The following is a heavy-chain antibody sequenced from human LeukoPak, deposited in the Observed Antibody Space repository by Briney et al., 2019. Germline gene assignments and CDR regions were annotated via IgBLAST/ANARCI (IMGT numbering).Heavy chain of an antibody. CDR3: SRVASGFGERYFDY. V-gene: IGHV4-59*01. CDR2: IYYSGST. Sequence: SETLSLTCTVSGGSISSYYWSWIRQPPGKGLEWIGYIYYSGSTNYNPSLKSRVTISVDTSKNQFSLKLSSVTAADTAVYYCSRVASGFGERYFDYWGQGTLVTVSS. D-gene: IGHD3-10*01. CDR1: GGSISSYY. J-gene: IGHJ4*02.